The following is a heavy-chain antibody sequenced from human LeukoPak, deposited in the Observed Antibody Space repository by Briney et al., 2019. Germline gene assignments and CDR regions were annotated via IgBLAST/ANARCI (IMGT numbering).Heavy chain of an antibody. Sequence: GGSLRLSCAVSGITLSNYGMTWVRQAPGKGLEWVAGISDTGGRADYADSVKGRFTISRDNPKNTLYLQMDSLRAEDTAVYFCAERGVVIRVILVGFHKEAYYFDSWGQGALVTVSS. CDR1: GITLSNYG. V-gene: IGHV3-23*01. J-gene: IGHJ4*02. CDR3: AERGVVIRVILVGFHKEAYYFDS. D-gene: IGHD3-22*01. CDR2: ISDTGGRA.